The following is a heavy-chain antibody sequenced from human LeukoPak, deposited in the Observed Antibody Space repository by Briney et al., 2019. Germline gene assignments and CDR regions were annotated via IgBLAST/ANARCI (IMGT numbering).Heavy chain of an antibody. CDR1: GGSISSYY. J-gene: IGHJ4*02. Sequence: PSETLPLTCTVSGGSISSYYWSWIRQPPGKGLEWIGYIYYSGSTNYNPSLKSRVTISVDTSKNQFSLKLSSVTAADTAVYYCARWGRGTFDYWGQGTLVTVSS. CDR2: IYYSGST. V-gene: IGHV4-59*01. CDR3: ARWGRGTFDY. D-gene: IGHD1-1*01.